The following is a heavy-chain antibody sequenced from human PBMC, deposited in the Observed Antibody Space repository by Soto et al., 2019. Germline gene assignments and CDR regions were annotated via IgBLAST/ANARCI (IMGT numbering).Heavy chain of an antibody. CDR2: IIPILGIA. CDR3: ASLDYYYYMDV. J-gene: IGHJ6*03. Sequence: QVQLVQSGAEVKKPGSSVKVSCKASGGTFSSYTISWVRQAPGQGLEWMGRIIPILGIANYAQKFQGRVTITADKSTSTAYMELSSLRSEDTAVYYSASLDYYYYMDVWGKGTTVTVSS. CDR1: GGTFSSYT. V-gene: IGHV1-69*02.